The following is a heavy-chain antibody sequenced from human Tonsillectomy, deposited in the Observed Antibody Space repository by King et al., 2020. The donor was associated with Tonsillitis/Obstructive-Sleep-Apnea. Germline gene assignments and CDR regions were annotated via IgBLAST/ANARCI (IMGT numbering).Heavy chain of an antibody. J-gene: IGHJ4*02. Sequence: HVQLQQWGAGLLKPSETLSLTCAVYGGSFSGYYWSWIRQPPGKGLEWIGEINHSGGTNYNPSLKSRVTISVDTSRNQFSLKLSSLTAADTAVYYCATDYDILTAYYYWGQGTLVTVSS. V-gene: IGHV4-34*01. CDR1: GGSFSGYY. D-gene: IGHD3-9*01. CDR3: ATDYDILTAYYY. CDR2: INHSGGT.